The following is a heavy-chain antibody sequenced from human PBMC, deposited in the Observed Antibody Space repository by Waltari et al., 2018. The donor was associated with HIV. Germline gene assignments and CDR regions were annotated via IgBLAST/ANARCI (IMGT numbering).Heavy chain of an antibody. Sequence: EVQLVESGGGLVQPGGYLRLSCSASGFTFSSHSMNWVRQAPGKGLEWVAYISSSISTIYYADSVKGRFTISRDNAKNSVYLQMNSLRAEDTAVYYCARDSTTRVRDLDYWGQGTLVTVSS. V-gene: IGHV3-48*04. J-gene: IGHJ4*02. CDR1: GFTFSSHS. D-gene: IGHD3-10*01. CDR2: ISSSISTI. CDR3: ARDSTTRVRDLDY.